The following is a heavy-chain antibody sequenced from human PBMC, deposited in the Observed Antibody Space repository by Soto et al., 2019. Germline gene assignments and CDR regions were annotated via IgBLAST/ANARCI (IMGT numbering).Heavy chain of an antibody. CDR1: GGSISSGFYS. V-gene: IGHV4-30-2*01. J-gene: IGHJ5*02. D-gene: IGHD1-1*01. CDR3: ARGGTSSGPSKLDP. Sequence: PSETLSLTCAVSGGSISSGFYSWSWIRQPPGKGLEWIGYIYHSGSTYYNPSLKSRVTLSVDTSKNQFSLKLSSVTAADTAVYYCARGGTSSGPSKLDPWGQGTMVTVS. CDR2: IYHSGST.